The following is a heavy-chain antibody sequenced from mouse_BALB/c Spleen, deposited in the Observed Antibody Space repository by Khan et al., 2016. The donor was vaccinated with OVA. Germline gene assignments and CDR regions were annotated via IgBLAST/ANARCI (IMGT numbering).Heavy chain of an antibody. CDR3: ARFYGEY. V-gene: IGHV9-3-1*01. Sequence: QIQLVQSGPELKKPGETVKISCKASGYTFTDYVMNWVKQAPGKGLRWMGWINIYTGEPTYADDFKGRFTFSLETSASTAYLQLANRKNEDTSTYCCARFYGEYWGQGTTLTVSS. J-gene: IGHJ2*01. CDR1: GYTFTDYV. CDR2: INIYTGEP. D-gene: IGHD1-1*01.